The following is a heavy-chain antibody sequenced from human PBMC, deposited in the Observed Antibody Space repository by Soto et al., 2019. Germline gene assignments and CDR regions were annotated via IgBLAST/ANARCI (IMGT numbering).Heavy chain of an antibody. CDR1: GGSINYQF. CDR3: ALGDYYDSSGYKFDY. Sequence: SETLSLTCTVSGGSINYQFWSWIRQPPGKGQEWIAYISYTGSTEYNPSLKSRVTISVDTSKNQFSLKLSSVTAADTAVYYCALGDYYDSSGYKFDYWGQGTLVTVSS. CDR2: ISYTGST. D-gene: IGHD3-22*01. J-gene: IGHJ4*02. V-gene: IGHV4-59*08.